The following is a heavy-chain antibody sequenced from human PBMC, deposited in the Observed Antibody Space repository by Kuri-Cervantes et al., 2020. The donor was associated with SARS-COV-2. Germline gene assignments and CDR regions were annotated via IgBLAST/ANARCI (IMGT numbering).Heavy chain of an antibody. Sequence: GGSLRLSCVVSGFPFSSYEMSWVRQAPGKGLEWVANIKQDGSEKYYVDSVKGRFTISRDNAKNSLYLQMNSLRAEDTAVYYCARDSRGDLQYIYGLDVWGQGTTVTVSS. V-gene: IGHV3-7*03. D-gene: IGHD3-10*01. CDR1: GFPFSSYE. J-gene: IGHJ6*02. CDR3: ARDSRGDLQYIYGLDV. CDR2: IKQDGSEK.